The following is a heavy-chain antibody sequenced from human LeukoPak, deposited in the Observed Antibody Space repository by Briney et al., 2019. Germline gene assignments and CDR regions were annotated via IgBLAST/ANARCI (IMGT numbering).Heavy chain of an antibody. CDR3: ARDRRQHDALDI. CDR2: IYSGGST. Sequence: AGGSLRLSCAASGFTVSSNYMSWVRQAPGKGLEWVSVIYSGGSTYYADSVKGRFTISRDNSKNTLYLQMNSLRAEDTAVYYCARDRRQHDALDIWGQGTMVTVSS. V-gene: IGHV3-53*01. CDR1: GFTVSSNY. D-gene: IGHD6-13*01. J-gene: IGHJ3*02.